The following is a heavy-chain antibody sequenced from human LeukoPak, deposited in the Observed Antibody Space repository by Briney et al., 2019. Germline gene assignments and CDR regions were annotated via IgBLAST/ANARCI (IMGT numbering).Heavy chain of an antibody. Sequence: SETLSLTCTVSGGSISNYYWSWIRQPPGKGLEWIGYIYYSGTINYNPSLKSRVTISIDTSKNQFSLKLSSVTAADTAVYYCASDHGHTRAFDIWGQGTMVTASS. V-gene: IGHV4-59*01. CDR3: ASDHGHTRAFDI. J-gene: IGHJ3*02. CDR2: IYYSGTI. CDR1: GGSISNYY.